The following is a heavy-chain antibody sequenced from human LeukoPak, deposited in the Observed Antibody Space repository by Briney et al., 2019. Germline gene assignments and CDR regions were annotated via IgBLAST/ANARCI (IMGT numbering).Heavy chain of an antibody. Sequence: ASVKVSCKASGYTFTSYGISWVRQAPGQGLEWMGGIIPIFGTANYAQKFQGRVTITAEEYTSTAYMELSSLRSEDTAVYYCARGVVPPPHRGYYYYMDVWGKGTTVTVSS. D-gene: IGHD2-2*01. V-gene: IGHV1-69*13. J-gene: IGHJ6*03. CDR1: GYTFTSYG. CDR2: IIPIFGTA. CDR3: ARGVVPPPHRGYYYYMDV.